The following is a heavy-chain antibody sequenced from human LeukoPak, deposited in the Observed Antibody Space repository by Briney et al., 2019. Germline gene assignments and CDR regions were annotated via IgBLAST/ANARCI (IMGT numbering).Heavy chain of an antibody. D-gene: IGHD5-24*01. CDR1: GYTFTGYY. Sequence: ASVKVSCKASGYTFTGYYVHWVRQAPGQGLEWMRWINPHSGDTSYAQNFQGRVTMTRDTSISTVYMELSSLRSEDTAVYYCAIEVEISTITPLNWGQGTLVTVPS. CDR3: AIEVEISTITPLN. J-gene: IGHJ4*02. V-gene: IGHV1-2*02. CDR2: INPHSGDT.